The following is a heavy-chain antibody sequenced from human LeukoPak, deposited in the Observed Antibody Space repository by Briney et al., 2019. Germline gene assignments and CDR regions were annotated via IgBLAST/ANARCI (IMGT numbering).Heavy chain of an antibody. Sequence: SETLSLTCTVSGDSISTSTHFWAWIRQTPGKGLEWIGCINYSGNTDYNPSLKSRVTLTVDTSSNQFSLKLSSVSAADTGVYYCARDSTIPRMWLTGAWFDPWGQGTLVTVSS. J-gene: IGHJ5*02. CDR1: GDSISTSTHF. D-gene: IGHD6-19*01. V-gene: IGHV4-39*02. CDR3: ARDSTIPRMWLTGAWFDP. CDR2: INYSGNT.